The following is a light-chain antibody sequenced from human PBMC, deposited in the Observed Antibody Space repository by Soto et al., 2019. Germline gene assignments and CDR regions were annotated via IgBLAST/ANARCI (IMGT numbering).Light chain of an antibody. CDR3: QQSHNTPRT. CDR2: AAS. V-gene: IGKV1-39*01. J-gene: IGKJ1*01. Sequence: DIQMTQSPSSLSASVGDRVTITCRASQSISSHLIWYQQKPGQAPLPLIYAASSLESGVPSRCRGSGSGTDFTLTISSLQPEDFATYYCQQSHNTPRTFGQGTKVEIK. CDR1: QSISSH.